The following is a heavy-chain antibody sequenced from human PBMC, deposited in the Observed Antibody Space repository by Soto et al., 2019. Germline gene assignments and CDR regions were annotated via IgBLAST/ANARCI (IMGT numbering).Heavy chain of an antibody. V-gene: IGHV3-64D*06. CDR2: MSSDWGRI. Sequence: PGGSLRLSCSASGFTFSRFSMHWVRQSPGKGLEYVSHMSSDWGRIYYADSVRGRFTISRDNSKNMLYLQMSSLRPYDSAAYYCVKSRGGVNYDFFDWGQGTQVTVSS. CDR3: VKSRGGVNYDFFD. J-gene: IGHJ4*02. D-gene: IGHD3-3*01. CDR1: GFTFSRFS.